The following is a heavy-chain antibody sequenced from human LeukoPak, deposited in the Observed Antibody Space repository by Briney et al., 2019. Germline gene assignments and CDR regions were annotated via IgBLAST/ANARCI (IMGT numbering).Heavy chain of an antibody. CDR1: GGSINIYY. Sequence: SETLSLACTVSGGSINIYYWSWIRQPPGKGLEWIGYIYYSGSTNYNPSLKSRVTISVDTSKNQFSLKLSSVTAADTAVYYCARDRYSYDSSGYSNWFDPWGQGTLVTVSS. D-gene: IGHD3-22*01. V-gene: IGHV4-59*01. CDR2: IYYSGST. J-gene: IGHJ5*02. CDR3: ARDRYSYDSSGYSNWFDP.